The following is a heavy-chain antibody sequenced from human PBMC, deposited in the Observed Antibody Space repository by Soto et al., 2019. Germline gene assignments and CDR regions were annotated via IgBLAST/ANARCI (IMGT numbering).Heavy chain of an antibody. Sequence: PGGSLRLSCAASGFTFSSYEMNWVRQAPGKGLEWVSYISSSGSTIYCADSVKGRFTISRDNAKNSLYLQMNSLRAEDTAVYYCARGFDIVVVPANNWFDPWGQGTLVTVSS. D-gene: IGHD2-2*01. J-gene: IGHJ5*02. CDR3: ARGFDIVVVPANNWFDP. CDR1: GFTFSSYE. V-gene: IGHV3-48*03. CDR2: ISSSGSTI.